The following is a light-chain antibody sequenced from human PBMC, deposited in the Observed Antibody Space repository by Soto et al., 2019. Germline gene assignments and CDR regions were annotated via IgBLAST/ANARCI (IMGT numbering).Light chain of an antibody. CDR1: QSLLHSNGYNY. V-gene: IGKV2-28*01. Sequence: DIVMTQSPLSLSVTPGEPAFISCRSSQSLLHSNGYNYLDWYLQKPGHSPQLLIYLGSNRASGVPYRFSGSGSGTDFTLKISRVEAEDVAVYYCMLALQTPYTFGQGTKLEIK. CDR2: LGS. J-gene: IGKJ2*01. CDR3: MLALQTPYT.